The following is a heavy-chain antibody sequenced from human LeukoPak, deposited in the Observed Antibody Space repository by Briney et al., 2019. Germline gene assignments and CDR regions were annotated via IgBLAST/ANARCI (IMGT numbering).Heavy chain of an antibody. V-gene: IGHV1-18*01. CDR2: ISAYNGNT. Sequence: ASVKVSCKASGYTFTSYGISWVRQAPGQGLEWMGWISAYNGNTNYAQKLQGRVTMTTDTSTSTAYMELRSLRSDDTAVFYCAREVPYDSSRYYQPFDYWGRGTLVTVSS. D-gene: IGHD3-22*01. CDR1: GYTFTSYG. CDR3: AREVPYDSSRYYQPFDY. J-gene: IGHJ4*02.